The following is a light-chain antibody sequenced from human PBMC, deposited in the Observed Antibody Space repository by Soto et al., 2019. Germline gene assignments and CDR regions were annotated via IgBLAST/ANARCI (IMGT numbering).Light chain of an antibody. CDR1: QSVSDN. CDR3: QQYNNWPPSWT. Sequence: EIVMTQSPVTLSVSPGERATLSCRASQSVSDNLAWYQHKPGQAPRLLIYDASTRATGVPARFSGSGSGSEFTLTISSLQSEDFAIYYCQQYNNWPPSWTFGQGTKVEIK. V-gene: IGKV3-15*01. J-gene: IGKJ1*01. CDR2: DAS.